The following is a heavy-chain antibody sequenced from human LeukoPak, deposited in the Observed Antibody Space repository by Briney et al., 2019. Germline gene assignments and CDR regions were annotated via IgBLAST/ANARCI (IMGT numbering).Heavy chain of an antibody. CDR1: GGSISSYY. CDR3: ARAWYSSGWYDY. CDR2: IYYSGGT. V-gene: IGHV4-59*01. D-gene: IGHD6-19*01. J-gene: IGHJ4*02. Sequence: SETLSLTCTVSGGSISSYYWSWIRQPPGKGLEWIGYIYYSGGTNYNPSLKSRVTISVDTSKNQFSLKLSSVTAADTAVYYCARAWYSSGWYDYWGQGTLVTVSS.